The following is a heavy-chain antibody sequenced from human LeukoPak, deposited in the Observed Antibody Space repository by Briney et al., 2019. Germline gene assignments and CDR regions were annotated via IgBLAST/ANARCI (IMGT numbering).Heavy chain of an antibody. CDR1: GGSFSGYY. V-gene: IGHV4-34*01. Sequence: SETLSLTCAVYGGSFSGYYWSWIRQPPGKGLEWIGEINHSGSTNYNPSLKSRVTISVDTSKNQFSLKLSSVTAADTAVYYCAKPNGYGLVDIWGQGTMVTVSS. CDR2: INHSGST. J-gene: IGHJ3*02. D-gene: IGHD3-10*01. CDR3: AKPNGYGLVDI.